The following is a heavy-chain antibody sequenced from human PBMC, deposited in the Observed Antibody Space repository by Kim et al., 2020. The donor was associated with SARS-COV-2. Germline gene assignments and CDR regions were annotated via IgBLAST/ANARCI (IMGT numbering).Heavy chain of an antibody. Sequence: YNPSLKSRVTISVDTSKNQFSLQLRSGTAADTAVYYCARLSGSGSYHFDYWGQGTLVTVSS. D-gene: IGHD3-10*01. CDR3: ARLSGSGSYHFDY. J-gene: IGHJ4*02. V-gene: IGHV4-39*01.